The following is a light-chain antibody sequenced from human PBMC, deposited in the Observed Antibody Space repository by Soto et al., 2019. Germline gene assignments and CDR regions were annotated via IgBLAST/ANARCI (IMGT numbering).Light chain of an antibody. CDR1: QSVSSN. CDR2: GAS. Sequence: EIVLMSLPATPSETKGERATLSCRASQSVSSNLAWYQQKPGQAPRLLIYGASTRATGIPARFSGSGSGTEFTLTISSLQSEDFAVYYCQQYNNWPQTFGQGTKVDIK. J-gene: IGKJ1*01. CDR3: QQYNNWPQT. V-gene: IGKV3-15*01.